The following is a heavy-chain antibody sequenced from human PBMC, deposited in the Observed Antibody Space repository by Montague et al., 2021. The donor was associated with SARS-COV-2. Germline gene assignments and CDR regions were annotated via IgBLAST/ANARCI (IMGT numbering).Heavy chain of an antibody. Sequence: SETLSLTCAVYGGSFSDYHWTWIRQSPGEGLEWIGQINYGGSTKYNPSLRSRVTIPIVTSKNQFSLKLTSVTAADTAVYYCARGAPGYWGQGTLVTVSS. CDR2: INYGGST. CDR3: ARGAPGY. D-gene: IGHD1-1*01. CDR1: GGSFSDYH. V-gene: IGHV4-34*01. J-gene: IGHJ4*02.